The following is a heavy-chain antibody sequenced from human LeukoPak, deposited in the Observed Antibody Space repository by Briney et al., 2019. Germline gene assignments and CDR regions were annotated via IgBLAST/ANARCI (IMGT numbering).Heavy chain of an antibody. J-gene: IGHJ4*02. CDR3: ARRCSSTSCYFDY. V-gene: IGHV4-34*01. CDR2: INHSGST. CDR1: GGSLSGYC. D-gene: IGHD2-2*01. Sequence: SETLSLTCAVYGGSLSGYCWSWVRQPPGKGLEWIGEINHSGSTNYNPSLKSRVTISVDTSKNQFSLKLSSVTAADTAVYYCARRCSSTSCYFDYWGQGTLVTVYS.